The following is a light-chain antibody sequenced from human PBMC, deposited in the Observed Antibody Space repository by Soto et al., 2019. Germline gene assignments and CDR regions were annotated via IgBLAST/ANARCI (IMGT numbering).Light chain of an antibody. V-gene: IGLV2-23*01. J-gene: IGLJ1*01. CDR2: EGH. CDR1: SDFVGSFSL. CDR3: CLYVGATTYV. Sequence: QSAQGHPGSACRSPGHSITISCTGNSDFVGSFSLVSWYQQHPGKAPKVMISEGHRRPSGVPDRFSGSSSVTTASLTISGLQADEEADYYCCLYVGATTYVFGTGTKVTVL.